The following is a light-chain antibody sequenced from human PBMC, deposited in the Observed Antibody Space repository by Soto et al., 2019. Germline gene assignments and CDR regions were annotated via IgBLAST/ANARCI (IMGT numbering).Light chain of an antibody. CDR1: QYINTR. Sequence: IVLTQSPATLSSFPCDRVTLSCRASQYINTRLAWYQHRPGQAPRLLIYQTSIRAAGIPARCSGSGSGTDFTLTISSLEPEDFAVFYCQHRSNWPETFGQGTKVDIK. CDR3: QHRSNWPET. CDR2: QTS. V-gene: IGKV3-11*01. J-gene: IGKJ1*01.